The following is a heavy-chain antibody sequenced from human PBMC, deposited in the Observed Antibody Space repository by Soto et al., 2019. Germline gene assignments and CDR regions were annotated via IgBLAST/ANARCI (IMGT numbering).Heavy chain of an antibody. CDR3: AKDGGSSVYYYYGMDV. D-gene: IGHD6-19*01. CDR1: GFTFSSYG. J-gene: IGHJ6*02. V-gene: IGHV3-23*01. Sequence: GGSLRLSCATSGFTFSSYGMSWVRQAPGKGLEWVSDISTSGGGTNYADSVKGRFTISRDNSKNTLYLQMISLRVEDTAVHYCAKDGGSSVYYYYGMDVWGQGTTVTVSS. CDR2: ISTSGGGT.